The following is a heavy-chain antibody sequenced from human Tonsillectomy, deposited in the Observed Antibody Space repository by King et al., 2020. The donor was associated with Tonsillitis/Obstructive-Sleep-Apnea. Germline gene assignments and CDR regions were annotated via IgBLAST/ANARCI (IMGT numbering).Heavy chain of an antibody. D-gene: IGHD1-26*01. CDR1: GFIVDDYA. Sequence: VQLVESGGGLVQPGRSLRLSCAASGFIVDDYAMHWVRQAPGKGLEWVSGISWNSGNIDYADSVKGRFTISRDNAKNSLYLQMNSLRSEDTALYYCAKDAGATIPSQYSYYMDVWGKGTTVTVSS. J-gene: IGHJ6*03. V-gene: IGHV3-9*01. CDR2: ISWNSGNI. CDR3: AKDAGATIPSQYSYYMDV.